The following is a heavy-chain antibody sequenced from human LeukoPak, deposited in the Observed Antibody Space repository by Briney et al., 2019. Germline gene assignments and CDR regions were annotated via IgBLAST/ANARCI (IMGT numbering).Heavy chain of an antibody. CDR3: ARDLLGVVPAAISGSPDY. V-gene: IGHV3-30-3*01. J-gene: IGHJ4*02. Sequence: GGSLRLSCAASGFTFSSYAMHWVRQAPGKGLEWVAVISYDGSNKYYADSVKGRFTISRDNSKNTLNLQMNSLRAEDTAVYYCARDLLGVVPAAISGSPDYWGQGTLVTVSS. CDR2: ISYDGSNK. CDR1: GFTFSSYA. D-gene: IGHD2-2*01.